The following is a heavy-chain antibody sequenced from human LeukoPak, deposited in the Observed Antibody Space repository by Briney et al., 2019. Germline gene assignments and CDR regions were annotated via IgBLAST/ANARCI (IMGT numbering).Heavy chain of an antibody. V-gene: IGHV4-34*01. CDR3: ARGPARFDP. J-gene: IGHJ5*02. CDR2: INHSGGT. Sequence: SETLSLTCAVYGGSFSGYYWSWIRQPPGKGLEWIGEINHSGGTNYNPSLKSRVTISVDTSKNQFSLKLSSVTAADTAVYYCARGPARFDPWGQGTLVTVSS. CDR1: GGSFSGYY.